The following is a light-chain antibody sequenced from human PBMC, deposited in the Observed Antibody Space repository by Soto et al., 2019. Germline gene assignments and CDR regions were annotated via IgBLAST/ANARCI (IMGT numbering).Light chain of an antibody. CDR3: SSYTSSSTLLYV. V-gene: IGLV2-14*01. Sequence: QSALTQPASVSGSPGQAITISCTGTSSDVGGYNYVSWYQQHPGKAPKLMIYEVSNRPSGVSNRISGSKSGNTAPLTISGLQAEDEADYYCSSYTSSSTLLYVFGTGTKVTVL. CDR1: SSDVGGYNY. CDR2: EVS. J-gene: IGLJ1*01.